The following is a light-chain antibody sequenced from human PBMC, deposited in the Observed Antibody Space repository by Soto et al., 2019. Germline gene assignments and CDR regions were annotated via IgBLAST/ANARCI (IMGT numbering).Light chain of an antibody. Sequence: EIVLTQSPGTLSLSPGERATLSCRASQSVSSSFLAWYQQKPGQAPRLLIYAASSRATGFPDRFSGSGSGTDFTLTISRLEPEDFAVYYCQHYGNSLWTFGQGTKWIS. V-gene: IGKV3-20*01. J-gene: IGKJ1*01. CDR2: AAS. CDR1: QSVSSSF. CDR3: QHYGNSLWT.